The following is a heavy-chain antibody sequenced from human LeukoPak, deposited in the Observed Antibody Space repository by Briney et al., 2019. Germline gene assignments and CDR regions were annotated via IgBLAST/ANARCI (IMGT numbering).Heavy chain of an antibody. CDR3: ASSYHPLFFLLN. Sequence: PSETLSLTCAVYGGSFSGYYRSWIRQPPGKGLEWIGEINHSGSTNYNPSLKSRVTISVDTSKNQFSLKLSSVTAADTAVYYCASSYHPLFFLLNWGQGTLVTVSS. CDR1: GGSFSGYY. D-gene: IGHD2-15*01. CDR2: INHSGST. V-gene: IGHV4-34*01. J-gene: IGHJ4*02.